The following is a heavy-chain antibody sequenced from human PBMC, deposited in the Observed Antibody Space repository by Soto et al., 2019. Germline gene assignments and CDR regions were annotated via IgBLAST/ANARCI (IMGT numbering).Heavy chain of an antibody. CDR3: AKNGYFS. V-gene: IGHV3-30*18. CDR1: GFTFSSYG. Sequence: QVQLVESGGGVVQPGRSLRLSCAASGFTFSSYGMHWVRQAPGKGLEWVAVISYDGSNKYYADSVKGRFTISRDNSKNTLYLQMNSLRAEDTAVYYCAKNGYFSWGQGTLVTVSS. CDR2: ISYDGSNK. D-gene: IGHD2-21*01. J-gene: IGHJ4*02.